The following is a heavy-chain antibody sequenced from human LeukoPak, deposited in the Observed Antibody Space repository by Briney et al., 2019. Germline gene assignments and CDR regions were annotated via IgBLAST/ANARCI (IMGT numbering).Heavy chain of an antibody. J-gene: IGHJ3*02. D-gene: IGHD5/OR15-5a*01. CDR1: GFIFSNYA. CDR2: ISSNGGST. CDR3: ARERYSVNDFDAVDI. Sequence: GGSLRLSCAGSGFIFSNYAMHWVRQAPGQGLEYVSGISSNGGSTYYANSVKGRFTISRDNSKNTLSLQMGSLRADDMAVYFCARERYSVNDFDAVDIWGQGTTVTVSS. V-gene: IGHV3-64*01.